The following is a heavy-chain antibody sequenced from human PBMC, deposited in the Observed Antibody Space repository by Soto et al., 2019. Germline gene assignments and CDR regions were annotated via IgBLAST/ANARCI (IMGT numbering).Heavy chain of an antibody. J-gene: IGHJ4*02. D-gene: IGHD6-19*01. V-gene: IGHV4-34*01. CDR2: INHSGST. CDR3: ARDRGWFYFDY. CDR1: GGSFSGYY. Sequence: PFETLSLTCAVYGGSFSGYYWSWIRQPPGKGLEWIGEINHSGSTNYNPSLKSRVTISVDTSKNQFSLKLSSVTAADTAVYYCARDRGWFYFDYWGQGTLVTVSS.